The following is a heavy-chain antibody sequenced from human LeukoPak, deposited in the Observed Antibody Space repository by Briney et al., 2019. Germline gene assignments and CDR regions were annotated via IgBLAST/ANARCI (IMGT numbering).Heavy chain of an antibody. CDR3: TRSDYDTSGEFDY. J-gene: IGHJ4*02. CDR2: INSNSGGT. D-gene: IGHD3-22*01. V-gene: IGHV1-2*06. Sequence: GAXXKVSCKASGYTFTDYYMHWVRQAPGQGLEWMGRINSNSGGTNYAQKFQGRVTMNRDKAISTASMELSSLRSDDTAVYYCTRSDYDTSGEFDYWGQGTLVTVSS. CDR1: GYTFTDYY.